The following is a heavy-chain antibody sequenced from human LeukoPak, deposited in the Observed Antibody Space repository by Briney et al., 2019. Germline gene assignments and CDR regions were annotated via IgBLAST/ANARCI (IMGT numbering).Heavy chain of an antibody. Sequence: ASVKVSCKASGGTFSSYAISWVRQAPGQGLEWMGRIIPILGIANYAQKFQGRVTITADKSTSTAYMELSGLRSEDTAVYYCARDLSGSYFDYWGQGTLVTVSS. CDR2: IIPILGIA. CDR3: ARDLSGSYFDY. D-gene: IGHD1-26*01. V-gene: IGHV1-69*04. CDR1: GGTFSSYA. J-gene: IGHJ4*02.